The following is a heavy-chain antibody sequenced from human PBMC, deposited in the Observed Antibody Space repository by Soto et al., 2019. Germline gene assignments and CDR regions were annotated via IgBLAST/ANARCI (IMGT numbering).Heavy chain of an antibody. V-gene: IGHV1-69*06. CDR1: GGTFSSYA. Sequence: ASVKVSCKASGGTFSSYAISWVRQAPGQGXEWMGGIIPIFGTANYAQKFQGRVTITADKSTSTAYMELSSLRSEDTAVYYCARESSYYNILNGYYGAFASYGMNVWGQGTMVTVFS. CDR3: ARESSYYNILNGYYGAFASYGMNV. D-gene: IGHD3-9*01. J-gene: IGHJ6*02. CDR2: IIPIFGTA.